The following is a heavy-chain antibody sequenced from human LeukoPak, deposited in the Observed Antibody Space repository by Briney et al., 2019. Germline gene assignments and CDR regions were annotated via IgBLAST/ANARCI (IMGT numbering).Heavy chain of an antibody. Sequence: PGGSLRLSCAASGFTFSSYWIHWVRQAPGKGLVWVSRINSDGSSTSYADSVKGRFTISRDNAKNTLYLQMNSLRAEDTAVYYCARDAGEYYYDGSGYWFDYWGQGTLVTVSS. J-gene: IGHJ4*02. CDR3: ARDAGEYYYDGSGYWFDY. D-gene: IGHD3-22*01. CDR2: INSDGSST. V-gene: IGHV3-74*01. CDR1: GFTFSSYW.